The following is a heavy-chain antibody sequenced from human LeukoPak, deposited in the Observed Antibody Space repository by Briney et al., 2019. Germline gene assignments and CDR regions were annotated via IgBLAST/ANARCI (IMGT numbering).Heavy chain of an antibody. CDR2: ISHSGAS. Sequence: SETLSLTCTVSGGFVSRESWTWIRQFPDKRLEWIGYISHSGASDYKPSLESRVTISVDTSKNQFSLKLSSVTAADTAVYYCARERAATWIQLWFYFDYWGQGTLVTVSS. V-gene: IGHV4-59*02. J-gene: IGHJ4*02. CDR1: GGFVSRES. D-gene: IGHD5-18*01. CDR3: ARERAATWIQLWFYFDY.